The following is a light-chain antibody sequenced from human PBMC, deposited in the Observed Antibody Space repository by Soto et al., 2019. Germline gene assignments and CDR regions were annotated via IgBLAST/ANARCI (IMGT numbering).Light chain of an antibody. J-gene: IGKJ5*01. CDR3: QQYNNWPPIT. CDR2: DAS. Sequence: EFVLTQSPGTLSSSPGERATLSCRASQSVISNYLAWYQQKPGQAPRLLIYDASNRATGIPARFSGSGSGTEFTLTISSLQSEDFAVYYCQQYNNWPPITFGQGTRLEIK. CDR1: QSVISN. V-gene: IGKV3D-15*01.